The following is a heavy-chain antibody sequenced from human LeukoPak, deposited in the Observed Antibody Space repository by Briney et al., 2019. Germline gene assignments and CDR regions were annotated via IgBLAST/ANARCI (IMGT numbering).Heavy chain of an antibody. CDR3: TTGGAEVVAATGTDY. CDR1: GFTFSNAW. CDR2: IKSKTDGGTT. V-gene: IGHV3-15*01. Sequence: SGGALRLSCAASGFTFSNAWMSWGRQAPGKGLEWVGRIKSKTDGGTTDYAAPVKGRFTISRDDSKNTLYLQMNSLKTEDTAVYYCTTGGAEVVAATGTDYWGQGTLVTVSS. J-gene: IGHJ4*02. D-gene: IGHD2-15*01.